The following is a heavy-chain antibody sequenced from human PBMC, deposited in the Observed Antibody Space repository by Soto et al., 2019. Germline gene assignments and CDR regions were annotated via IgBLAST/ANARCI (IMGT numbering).Heavy chain of an antibody. Sequence: ASVKVSCKASGYTFTSYCMHWVRQAPGQGLEWMGIINPSGGSTSYAQKFQGRVTMTRDTSTSTVYMELSSLRSEDTAVYYCARGVEDSMVRAYMDVWGKGTTVTVSS. D-gene: IGHD3-10*01. CDR2: INPSGGST. V-gene: IGHV1-46*03. CDR1: GYTFTSYC. CDR3: ARGVEDSMVRAYMDV. J-gene: IGHJ6*03.